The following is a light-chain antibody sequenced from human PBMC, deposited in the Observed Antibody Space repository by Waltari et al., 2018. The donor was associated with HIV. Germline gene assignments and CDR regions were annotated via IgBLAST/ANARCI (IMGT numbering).Light chain of an antibody. CDR2: QAS. CDR3: HQYASFSGT. Sequence: DIRLTQSTSTLSASAGHRVAITCRAGQNVGAFLAWDQQKPGKPPKLLIFQASILEGGVPSRFSGSVSGSDFTLTINGLQSDDFATYYCHQYASFSGTFGQGTKVEL. V-gene: IGKV1-5*03. CDR1: QNVGAF. J-gene: IGKJ2*01.